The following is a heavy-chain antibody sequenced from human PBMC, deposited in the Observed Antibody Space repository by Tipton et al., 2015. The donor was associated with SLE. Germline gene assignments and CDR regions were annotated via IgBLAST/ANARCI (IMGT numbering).Heavy chain of an antibody. CDR1: GDSISSSSYY. D-gene: IGHD2-15*01. V-gene: IGHV4-61*05. CDR3: ARQGCNVGSCYFDN. Sequence: TLSLTCIVSGDSISSSSYYWSWIRQPPGKGLEWIGYMHYSGSFDYNPSLKSRVTISVDTSKNQFSLILTSVTAADTAVYFCARQGCNVGSCYFDNWGQGTLVTVSS. CDR2: MHYSGSF. J-gene: IGHJ4*02.